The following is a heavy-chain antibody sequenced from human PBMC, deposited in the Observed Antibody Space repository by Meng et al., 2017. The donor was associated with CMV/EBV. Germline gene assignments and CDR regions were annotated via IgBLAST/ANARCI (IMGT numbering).Heavy chain of an antibody. D-gene: IGHD4-17*01. CDR3: ASQITDIYGDLYYYYYYGMDV. Sequence: GSLRLSCAASGGSISSSSYYWGWIRQPPGKGLEWIGSIYYSGSTYYNPSLKSRVTISVDTSKNQFSLKLSSVTAADTAVYYCASQITDIYGDLYYYYYYGMDVWGQGTTVTVSS. CDR2: IYYSGST. J-gene: IGHJ6*02. CDR1: GGSISSSSYY. V-gene: IGHV4-39*01.